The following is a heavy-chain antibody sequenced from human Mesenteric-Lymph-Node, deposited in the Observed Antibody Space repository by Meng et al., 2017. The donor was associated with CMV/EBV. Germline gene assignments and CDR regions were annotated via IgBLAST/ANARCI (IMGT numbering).Heavy chain of an antibody. D-gene: IGHD4-11*01. CDR2: ISAYNGNT. V-gene: IGHV1-18*01. Sequence: ASVKVSCKASGYTFTSYGISWVRQAPGQGLEWMGWISAYNGNTNYAQKLQGRVTMTTDTSTSTDYMELRSLRSDDTAVYYCARERFTVTTYWFDPWGQGTLVTVSS. CDR1: GYTFTSYG. J-gene: IGHJ5*02. CDR3: ARERFTVTTYWFDP.